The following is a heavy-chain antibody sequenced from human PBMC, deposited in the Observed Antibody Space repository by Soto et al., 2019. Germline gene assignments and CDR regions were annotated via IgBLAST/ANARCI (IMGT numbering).Heavy chain of an antibody. J-gene: IGHJ4*02. CDR1: GGSISSYY. CDR3: ARRTRPSLSFDY. Sequence: QVQLQESGPGLVKPSETLSLTCTVSGGSISSYYWSWIRQPPGKGLEWIGYIYYSGSTNYNPSLKSRVTISVDTSENQFSLKLSSVTAADTAVYYCARRTRPSLSFDYWGQGTLVTVSS. V-gene: IGHV4-59*08. CDR2: IYYSGST.